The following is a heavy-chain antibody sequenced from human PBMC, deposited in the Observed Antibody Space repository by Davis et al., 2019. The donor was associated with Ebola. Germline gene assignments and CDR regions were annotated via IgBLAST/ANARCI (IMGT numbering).Heavy chain of an antibody. CDR3: ARGTLFSIVVVTAIPFDP. D-gene: IGHD2-21*02. Sequence: AASVKVSCKASGYTFTTYAMHWVRQAPGQRLEWMGWINGGNGNTKYSQKFQGRVTITRDTSASTAYMELISLRSEDTAVYYCARGTLFSIVVVTAIPFDPWGQGTLVTVSS. CDR1: GYTFTTYA. CDR2: INGGNGNT. J-gene: IGHJ5*02. V-gene: IGHV1-3*01.